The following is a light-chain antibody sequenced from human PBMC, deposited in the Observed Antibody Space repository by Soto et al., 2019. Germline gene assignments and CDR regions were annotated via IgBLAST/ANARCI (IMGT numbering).Light chain of an antibody. CDR1: QDIYKW. V-gene: IGKV1-33*01. CDR2: NAS. J-gene: IGKJ1*01. CDR3: QQYRSYSRT. Sequence: IQMTQNPSSLSAAVGDRVPFTCQESQDIYKWLNWYQQKPGKAPKLLIYNASTMTSEMPGRFSGRGSGTEFTLTISSLQSEDYAVYYCQQYRSYSRTFGQ.